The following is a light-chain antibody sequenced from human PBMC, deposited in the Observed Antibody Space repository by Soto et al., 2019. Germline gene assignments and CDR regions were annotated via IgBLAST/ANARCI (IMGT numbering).Light chain of an antibody. CDR2: SNN. J-gene: IGLJ2*01. CDR1: SSNIGSNS. Sequence: QLVLTQPPSASGTPGQRVTISCSGSSSNIGSNSVNWYQQLPGTAPKLLMYSNNQRPSGVPDRFSGSKSGTSASLAISGLQSGDEADYYCAAWDDRLRAVVFGGGTKLTVL. CDR3: AAWDDRLRAVV. V-gene: IGLV1-44*01.